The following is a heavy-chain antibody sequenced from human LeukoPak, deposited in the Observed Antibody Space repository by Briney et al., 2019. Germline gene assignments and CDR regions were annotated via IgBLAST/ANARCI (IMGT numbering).Heavy chain of an antibody. CDR2: ISGSGGST. D-gene: IGHD5-12*01. J-gene: IGHJ6*02. V-gene: IGHV3-23*01. CDR3: AKGSGGYDSNYYYGMDV. Sequence: GSLRLSCAASGFTFSSYAMSWVRQAPGKGLEWVSAISGSGGSTYYADSVKGRFTISRDNSKNTLYLQMNSLRAEDTAVYYCAKGSGGYDSNYYYGMDVWGQGTTVTVSS. CDR1: GFTFSSYA.